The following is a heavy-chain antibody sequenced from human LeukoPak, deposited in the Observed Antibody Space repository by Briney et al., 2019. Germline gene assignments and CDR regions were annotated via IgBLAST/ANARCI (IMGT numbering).Heavy chain of an antibody. CDR1: GFTFSSYG. J-gene: IGHJ4*02. CDR2: IRYDESNQ. CDR3: TKGYGGSHFDY. V-gene: IGHV3-30*02. Sequence: GGSLRLSCAASGFTFSSYGMHWVRQAPGKGLEWVAFIRYDESNQYYADSVKGRFTISRDNSKSTLHLQMNSLKVEDTAVYYCTKGYGGSHFDYWGQGALVAVSS. D-gene: IGHD4-23*01.